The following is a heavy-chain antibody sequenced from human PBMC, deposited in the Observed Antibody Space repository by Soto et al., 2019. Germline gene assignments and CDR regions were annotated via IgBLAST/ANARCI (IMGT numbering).Heavy chain of an antibody. J-gene: IGHJ3*02. Sequence: GSLRLSCAASGFTFSSYGMHWVRQAPGKGLEWVAVIWYDGSNKYYADSVKGRFTISRDNSKNTLYLQMNSLRAEDTAVYYCARDARYCSGGSGQPRDAFDIWGQGTMVTVSS. CDR3: ARDARYCSGGSGQPRDAFDI. CDR2: IWYDGSNK. CDR1: GFTFSSYG. V-gene: IGHV3-33*01. D-gene: IGHD2-15*01.